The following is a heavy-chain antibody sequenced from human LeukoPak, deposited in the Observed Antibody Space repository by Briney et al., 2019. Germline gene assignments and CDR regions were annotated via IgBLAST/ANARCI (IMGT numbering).Heavy chain of an antibody. J-gene: IGHJ4*01. CDR3: VRGTWGLDY. CDR2: ISNSGSAI. V-gene: IGHV3-11*04. D-gene: IGHD7-27*01. Sequence: GGSLRLSRGASGFTLSDSYMTWLRPAPGRGGEWVSYISNSGSAIYYADSVKGRSTISRDNAKSSLYLQMSSLSAEDTDVYYCVRGTWGLDYWGQGTPVTVSS. CDR1: GFTLSDSY.